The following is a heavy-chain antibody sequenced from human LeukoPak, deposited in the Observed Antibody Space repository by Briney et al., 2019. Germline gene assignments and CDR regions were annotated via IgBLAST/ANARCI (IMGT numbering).Heavy chain of an antibody. J-gene: IGHJ6*02. V-gene: IGHV3-23*01. CDR3: AKDGTDCSSTSCPPYYYYGMDV. Sequence: GGSLRLSCAASGFTFSSYWMSWVRQAPGKGLEWVSAISGSGGSTYYADSVKGRFTISRDNSKNTLYLQMNSLRAEDTAVYYCAKDGTDCSSTSCPPYYYYGMDVWGQGTTVTVSS. D-gene: IGHD2-2*01. CDR2: ISGSGGST. CDR1: GFTFSSYW.